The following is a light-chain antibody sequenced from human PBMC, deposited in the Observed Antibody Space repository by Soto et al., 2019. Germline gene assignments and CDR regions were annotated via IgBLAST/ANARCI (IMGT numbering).Light chain of an antibody. Sequence: EIQMTQSPSSVSASVGDTVTMTCRASQDINSRLAWFQQQPGRPPKYVIQAATMLQSGFPSRFAGSGSGRDFTLTIHTLQPEDSATYYCLQVANFPRTFGQGTTVDIK. V-gene: IGKV1-12*01. CDR1: QDINSR. CDR3: LQVANFPRT. J-gene: IGKJ1*01. CDR2: AAT.